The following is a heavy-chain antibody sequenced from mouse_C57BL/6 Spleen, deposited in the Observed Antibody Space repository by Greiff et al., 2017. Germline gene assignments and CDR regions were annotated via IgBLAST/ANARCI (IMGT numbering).Heavy chain of an antibody. Sequence: EVQLQQSGPELVKPGASVKIPCKASGYTFTDYNMDWVKQSHGKSLEWIGDINPNNGGTIYNQKFKGKATLTVDKSSSTAYMKLRSLTSEDTAVYDCASDGGTYWYFDVWGTGTTVTVSS. CDR2: INPNNGGT. CDR3: ASDGGTYWYFDV. V-gene: IGHV1-18*01. CDR1: GYTFTDYN. D-gene: IGHD1-1*02. J-gene: IGHJ1*03.